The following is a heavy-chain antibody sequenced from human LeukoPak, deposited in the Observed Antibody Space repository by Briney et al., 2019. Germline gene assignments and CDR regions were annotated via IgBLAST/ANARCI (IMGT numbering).Heavy chain of an antibody. Sequence: NTSETLSLTCIVSGGSISSSTSYWGWIRQPPGKGLEWIGTLYYSGSTGYNPSLKSRVTISVDTSKNQFSLKLSSVTAADTAVYYCARSGSLTTVTTTPYYYYYYYMDVWGKGTTVTISS. CDR3: ARSGSLTTVTTTPYYYYYYYMDV. D-gene: IGHD4-17*01. V-gene: IGHV4-39*07. CDR2: LYYSGST. CDR1: GGSISSSTSY. J-gene: IGHJ6*03.